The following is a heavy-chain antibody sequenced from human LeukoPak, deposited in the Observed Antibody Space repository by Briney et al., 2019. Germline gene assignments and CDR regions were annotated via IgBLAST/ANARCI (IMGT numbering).Heavy chain of an antibody. CDR1: GRSISSSSYY. J-gene: IGHJ6*02. Sequence: SETLSLTCTDPGRSISSSSYYSGWIRQPPGKGLEWIGSIYYSGSTYYNPSLKSRVTISVDTSKNQFSLIVSSVSAAATAVYSCARPVDTDGYDFWRDLLFYYYSMGGWGRGTTVTVSS. D-gene: IGHD3-3*01. CDR2: IYYSGST. V-gene: IGHV4-39*01. CDR3: ARPVDTDGYDFWRDLLFYYYSMGG.